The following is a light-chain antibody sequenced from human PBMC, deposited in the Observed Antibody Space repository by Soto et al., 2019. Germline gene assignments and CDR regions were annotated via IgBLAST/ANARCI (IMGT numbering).Light chain of an antibody. Sequence: EIVLTQSPGTLSLSPGERATLSGRASQSVSSTYLAWYQQKPGQAPRLLIYDASSRATGIPDKFSGSGSGTDFSLTISRLEPEDSAVYYCQQYGKSPGFFTFGPGTKVDIK. V-gene: IGKV3-20*01. CDR3: QQYGKSPGFFT. CDR1: QSVSSTY. CDR2: DAS. J-gene: IGKJ3*01.